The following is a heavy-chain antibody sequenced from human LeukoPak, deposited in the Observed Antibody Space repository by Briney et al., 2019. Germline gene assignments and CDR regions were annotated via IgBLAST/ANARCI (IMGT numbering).Heavy chain of an antibody. CDR1: GGSISSGGYS. Sequence: PSQTLSLTCTVSGGSISSGGYSWSWIRQPPGKGLEWIGYIYHSGSTYYNPSLKSRVTISVDRSKNQFSLKLSSVTAADTAVYYCARVGVSSGSSVEFDYWGQGTLVTVSS. D-gene: IGHD3-10*01. CDR3: ARVGVSSGSSVEFDY. CDR2: IYHSGST. J-gene: IGHJ4*02. V-gene: IGHV4-30-2*01.